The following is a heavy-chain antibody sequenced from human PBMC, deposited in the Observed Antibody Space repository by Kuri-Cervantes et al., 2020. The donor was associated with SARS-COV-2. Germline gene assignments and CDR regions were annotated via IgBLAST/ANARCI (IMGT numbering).Heavy chain of an antibody. D-gene: IGHD5-18*01. CDR2: IYSGGNT. CDR1: GFAVRNTY. CDR3: ARAKSPNAALVPADY. Sequence: GESLKISCAASGFAVRNTYMAWVRQAPGEGLECVSVIYSGGNTYYADSVKGRFTISRDSSKNTLYLQMNGLRAEDTAVYYCARAKSPNAALVPADYWGQGTLVTVSS. J-gene: IGHJ4*02. V-gene: IGHV3-53*01.